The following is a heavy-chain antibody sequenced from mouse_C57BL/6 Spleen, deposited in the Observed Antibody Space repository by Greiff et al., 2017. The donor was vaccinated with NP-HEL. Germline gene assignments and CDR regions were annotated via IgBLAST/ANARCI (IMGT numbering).Heavy chain of an antibody. V-gene: IGHV1-63*01. J-gene: IGHJ4*01. CDR3: TSSWDYNGYYYAMDY. CDR1: GYTFTNYW. CDR2: IYPGGGYN. D-gene: IGHD1-1*01. Sequence: QVQLQQSGAELVRPGTSVKMSCKASGYTFTNYWIGWAKQRPGHGLEWIGDIYPGGGYNKYNEKFTGKATLTADKTSSTAYMQFSSLTSENSAIYYCTSSWDYNGYYYAMDYWGQGTSVTVSS.